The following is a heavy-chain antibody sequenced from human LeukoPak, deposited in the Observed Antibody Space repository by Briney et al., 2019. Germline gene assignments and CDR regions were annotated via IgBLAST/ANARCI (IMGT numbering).Heavy chain of an antibody. Sequence: GGSLRLSCAASGFTFSSYSMNWVRQAPGKGLEWVSYISSSSSTIYYADFVKGRFTISRDNAKNSLYLQMNSLRAEDTAVYYCARELAAFDIWGQGTMVTVSS. CDR2: ISSSSSTI. CDR3: ARELAAFDI. V-gene: IGHV3-48*04. CDR1: GFTFSSYS. J-gene: IGHJ3*02. D-gene: IGHD1-1*01.